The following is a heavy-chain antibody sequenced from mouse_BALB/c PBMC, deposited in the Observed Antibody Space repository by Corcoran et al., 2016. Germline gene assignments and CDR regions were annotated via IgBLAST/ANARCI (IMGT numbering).Heavy chain of an antibody. CDR1: GYSFTSYY. V-gene: IGHV1-66*01. J-gene: IGHJ2*01. D-gene: IGHD3-2*01. CDR2: IFPGRGHT. Sequence: QVQLQPSGPQLVKPGASVKISSTASGYSFTSYYIHWVKQRPGQGLEWIGWIFPGRGHTKYNEKFKGKATLTADTTSSTAYLQHSRLTSEDSAVYVCAKTARATYYFDYWGQGTTLTVSS. CDR3: AKTARATYYFDY.